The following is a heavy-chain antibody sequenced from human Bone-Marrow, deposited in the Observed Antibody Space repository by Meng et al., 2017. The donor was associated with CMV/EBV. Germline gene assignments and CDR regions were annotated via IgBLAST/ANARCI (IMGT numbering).Heavy chain of an antibody. Sequence: SETLSLTCTVSGGSISSGGYYWGWIRQPPGKGLEWIGSIYHSGSTYYNPSLKSRVTISVDTSKNQFSLKLSSVTAADTAVYYCARDGTVVAATDYWGQGTLVTVSS. V-gene: IGHV4-39*07. D-gene: IGHD2-15*01. J-gene: IGHJ4*02. CDR2: IYHSGST. CDR1: GGSISSGGYY. CDR3: ARDGTVVAATDY.